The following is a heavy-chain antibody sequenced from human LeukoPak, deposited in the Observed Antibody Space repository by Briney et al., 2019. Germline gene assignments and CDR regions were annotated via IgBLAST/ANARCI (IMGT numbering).Heavy chain of an antibody. CDR3: ARRRVVARGYFDY. CDR1: GGSISSSGYY. J-gene: IGHJ4*02. CDR2: ISQSGTT. V-gene: IGHV4-39*01. Sequence: SETLSLTCTVSGGSISSSGYYWDWIRQPPGKGLEWIGSISQSGTTYYNPPLKSLVTIFVDTSKSQFSLKLNSVTAADTAVYYCARRRVVARGYFDYWGQGVLVTVSS. D-gene: IGHD2-15*01.